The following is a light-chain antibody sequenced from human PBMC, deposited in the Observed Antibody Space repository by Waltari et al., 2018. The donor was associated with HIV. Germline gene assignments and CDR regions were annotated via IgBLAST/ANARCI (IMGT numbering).Light chain of an antibody. J-gene: IGLJ1*01. Sequence: QSALTQPRSVSGSPGQSVTLPCPGTSRDVGGYHSVSWYQQHPGKAPKLLIYEVSKWPSGVPDRFSGSKSGNTASLTISGLRADDEADYYCCSYGGTYNVFGTGTKVTIL. CDR2: EVS. CDR1: SRDVGGYHS. CDR3: CSYGGTYNV. V-gene: IGLV2-11*01.